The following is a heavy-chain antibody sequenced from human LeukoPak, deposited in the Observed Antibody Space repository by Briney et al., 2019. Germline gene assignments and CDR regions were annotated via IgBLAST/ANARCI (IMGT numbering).Heavy chain of an antibody. Sequence: ASVKVPCKASGYTFTSYGISWVRQAPGQGLEWMGWISAYNGNTNYAQKLQGRVTMTTDTSTSTAYMELRSLRSDDTAVYYCARGGPAPTYYDFWSGQMGAFDIWGQGTMVTVSS. CDR2: ISAYNGNT. CDR1: GYTFTSYG. CDR3: ARGGPAPTYYDFWSGQMGAFDI. D-gene: IGHD3-3*01. V-gene: IGHV1-18*01. J-gene: IGHJ3*02.